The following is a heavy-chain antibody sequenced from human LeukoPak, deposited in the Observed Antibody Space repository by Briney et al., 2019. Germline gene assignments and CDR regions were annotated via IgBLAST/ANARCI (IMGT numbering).Heavy chain of an antibody. CDR1: GGSFSGYY. V-gene: IGHV4-34*01. CDR2: INHSGST. D-gene: IGHD4-23*01. J-gene: IGHJ6*02. CDR3: ARGPGGDYGGKGSYYYYYGMDV. Sequence: SETLSLTCAVYGGSFSGYYWSWIRQPPGKGLEWIGEINHSGSTNYNTSLKSRVTISVDTSKNQFSLKLSSVTAADTAVYYCARGPGGDYGGKGSYYYYYGMDVWGQGTTVTVSS.